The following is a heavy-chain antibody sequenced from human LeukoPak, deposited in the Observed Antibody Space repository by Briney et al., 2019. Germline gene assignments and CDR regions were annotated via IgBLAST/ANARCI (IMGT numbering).Heavy chain of an antibody. CDR1: GYTFTRYY. Sequence: ASVKVSCKASGYTFTRYYMHWVRQAPGQGLEWMGRINPSGGSTSYAQKLQGRVTMTRAMYTSTVYMALSSLRSQDTDVSYCATPKPDRSCSSTSCYEAVGGDYYYYMDVWGKGTTVTVSS. CDR2: INPSGGST. J-gene: IGHJ6*03. D-gene: IGHD2-2*01. CDR3: ATPKPDRSCSSTSCYEAVGGDYYYYMDV. V-gene: IGHV1-46*01.